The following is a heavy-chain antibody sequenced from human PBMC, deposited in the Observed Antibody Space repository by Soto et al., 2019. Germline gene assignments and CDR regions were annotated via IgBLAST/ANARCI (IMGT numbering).Heavy chain of an antibody. D-gene: IGHD2-15*01. CDR2: IYYSGST. J-gene: IGHJ5*02. V-gene: IGHV4-59*01. CDR3: ARDRGRGYCSGGSCSNWFDP. Sequence: SETLSLTCTVSGGSISSYYWSWIRQPPGKGLEWIGYIYYSGSTNYNPSLKSRVTISVDTSKNQFSLKLSSVTAADTAVYYCARDRGRGYCSGGSCSNWFDPWGQGTLVTVSS. CDR1: GGSISSYY.